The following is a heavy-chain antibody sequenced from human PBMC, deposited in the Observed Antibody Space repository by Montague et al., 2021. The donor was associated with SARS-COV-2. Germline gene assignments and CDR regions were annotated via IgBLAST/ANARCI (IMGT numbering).Heavy chain of an antibody. J-gene: IGHJ4*02. Sequence: SETLSLTCTVSGGSISTNPWSWSRMPAGKALEWMWLMHSNGDTTSSPSLKSRGTMSVYTSKNQFSLKMTSGTAADTAMYYCARGSVHFYSPFDNWGQGNLVTVSS. V-gene: IGHV4-4*07. CDR2: MHSNGDT. D-gene: IGHD1-26*01. CDR3: ARGSVHFYSPFDN. CDR1: GGSISTNP.